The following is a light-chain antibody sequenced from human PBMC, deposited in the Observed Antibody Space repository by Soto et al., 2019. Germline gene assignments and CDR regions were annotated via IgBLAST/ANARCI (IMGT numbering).Light chain of an antibody. V-gene: IGKV3-15*01. CDR1: QSVSSN. Sequence: EIVMTQSPATLSVSLGERATLSCRASQSVSSNLAWYQQKPGQAPRLLIYGASTRATGIPARFSGSGSGTDFTITISSLLSEDVAVYYCRQYNNWPPLTFGGGTKVEIK. CDR3: RQYNNWPPLT. J-gene: IGKJ4*01. CDR2: GAS.